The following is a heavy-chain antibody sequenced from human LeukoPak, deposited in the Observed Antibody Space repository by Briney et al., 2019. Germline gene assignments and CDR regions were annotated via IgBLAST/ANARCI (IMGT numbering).Heavy chain of an antibody. CDR3: ARQEYCSGGSCYTWFDP. CDR1: GYSINNYW. D-gene: IGHD2-15*01. CDR2: IYPADSDI. V-gene: IGHV5-51*01. Sequence: GESLKISCKGSGYSINNYWIGWVRQMPGKGLEWRGIIYPADSDIRYSPSFQGQVTISADKSISTAYLQWSSLKASDTAMYYCARQEYCSGGSCYTWFDPRGQGTLVIVSS. J-gene: IGHJ5*02.